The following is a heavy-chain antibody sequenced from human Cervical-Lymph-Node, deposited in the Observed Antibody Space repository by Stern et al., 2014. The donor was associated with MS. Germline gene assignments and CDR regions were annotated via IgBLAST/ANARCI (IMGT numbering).Heavy chain of an antibody. Sequence: QIQLVQSGAEVKKPGSSVKVSCKTSGGTFSTYAINWVRPAPGQGLEWMGGILPLFGTPNYAQKLQGRVTITADETTSTAYVELSSLRFEDTAIYYCATIGAAHTSEVGMDVWGQGTTVIVSS. V-gene: IGHV1-69*12. CDR1: GGTFSTYA. D-gene: IGHD3-16*01. CDR2: ILPLFGTP. J-gene: IGHJ6*02. CDR3: ATIGAAHTSEVGMDV.